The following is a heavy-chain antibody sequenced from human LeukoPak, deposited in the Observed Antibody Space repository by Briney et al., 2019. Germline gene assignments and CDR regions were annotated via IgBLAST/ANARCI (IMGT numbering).Heavy chain of an antibody. J-gene: IGHJ4*02. CDR2: VYYSGTT. CDR3: AREQWGLVDY. CDR1: GGSIGAFY. D-gene: IGHD1-26*01. V-gene: IGHV4-59*01. Sequence: SETLSLTCTVSGGSIGAFYWNWIRQSPGKGLGWVGSVYYSGTTKYNPSLESRVSISVDTSKNHVSLILTSVGAADTAVYYCAREQWGLVDYWGPGILVTVSS.